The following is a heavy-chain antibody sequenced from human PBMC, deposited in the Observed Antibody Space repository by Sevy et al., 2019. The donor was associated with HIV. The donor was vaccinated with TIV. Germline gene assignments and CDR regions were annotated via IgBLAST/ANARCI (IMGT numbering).Heavy chain of an antibody. CDR1: GLTLTTTG. J-gene: IGHJ4*02. D-gene: IGHD3-16*01. V-gene: IGHV3-23*01. CDR2: VTSDGTT. CDR3: AGGDTTMITDLDY. Sequence: GGSLRLSCAASGLTLTTTGMSWVRQAPGKGLEWVAGVTSDGTTYYADSVRDRFTVYRDNSKNTLYVQLNSLRADDPAVVYCAGGDTTMITDLDYWGQGTLVTVSS.